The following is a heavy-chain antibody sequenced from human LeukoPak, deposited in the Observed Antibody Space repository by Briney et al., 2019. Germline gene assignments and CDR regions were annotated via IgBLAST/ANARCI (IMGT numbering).Heavy chain of an antibody. Sequence: GESLKISCKGSGYSFTTYWVAWVRQMPGKGLEWKAIIYPGDSDTRYSPSFQGQVTVSVDKSISTAYLQWSSLKASDTGMYYCARRRYGDYNDWFDSWGQGTPVTVSS. J-gene: IGHJ5*01. V-gene: IGHV5-51*01. CDR2: IYPGDSDT. CDR1: GYSFTTYW. CDR3: ARRRYGDYNDWFDS. D-gene: IGHD4-17*01.